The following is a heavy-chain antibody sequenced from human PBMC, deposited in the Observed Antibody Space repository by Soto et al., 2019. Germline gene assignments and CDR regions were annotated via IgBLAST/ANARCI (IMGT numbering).Heavy chain of an antibody. D-gene: IGHD2-15*01. Sequence: XSVKVSCKASVYTFTCYYMHWVRQAPGQGLEWMGWINPNSGGTNYAQKFQGWVTMTRDTSISTAYMELSRLRSDDTAVYYCARASHIVVVVAATRGAFDIWGQGTMVTVSS. CDR2: INPNSGGT. V-gene: IGHV1-2*04. J-gene: IGHJ3*02. CDR1: VYTFTCYY. CDR3: ARASHIVVVVAATRGAFDI.